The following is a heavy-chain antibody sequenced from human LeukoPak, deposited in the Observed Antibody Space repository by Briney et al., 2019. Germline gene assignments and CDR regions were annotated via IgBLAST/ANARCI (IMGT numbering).Heavy chain of an antibody. V-gene: IGHV3-23*01. Sequence: PGGSLRLSCAASGFTFSSYAMSWVRRAPGKGLEWVSAISGSGGSTYYADSVEGRFTISRDNSKNTLYLQMNSLRAEDTAVYYCARDSGSSLYGMDVWGQGTTVTVSS. J-gene: IGHJ6*02. D-gene: IGHD2-2*01. CDR2: ISGSGGST. CDR1: GFTFSSYA. CDR3: ARDSGSSLYGMDV.